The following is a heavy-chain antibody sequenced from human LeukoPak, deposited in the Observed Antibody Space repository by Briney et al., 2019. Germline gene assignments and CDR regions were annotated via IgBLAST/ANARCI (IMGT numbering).Heavy chain of an antibody. CDR2: FDPEDGET. CDR3: ATPPGSGYDFDY. CDR1: GGTFSSYA. Sequence: ASVKVSCKASGGTFSSYAISWVRQAPGKGLEWMGGFDPEDGETIYAQKFQGRVTMTEDTSTDTAYMELSSLRSEDTAVYYCATPPGSGYDFDYWGQGPLVTVSS. J-gene: IGHJ4*02. D-gene: IGHD5-12*01. V-gene: IGHV1-24*01.